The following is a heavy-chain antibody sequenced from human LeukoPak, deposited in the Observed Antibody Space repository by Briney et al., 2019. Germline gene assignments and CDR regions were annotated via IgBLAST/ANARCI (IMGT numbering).Heavy chain of an antibody. V-gene: IGHV3-11*01. D-gene: IGHD1-26*01. Sequence: GGSLRLSCVASGFTFSDYYMTWIRQAPGKGLEWVSYISSSGSTIYYADSVKGRFTVSRDSAKNSLYLQMNSLRAEDTAVYYCARSQTGGTFDYWGQGALVTVSS. CDR2: ISSSGSTI. J-gene: IGHJ4*02. CDR1: GFTFSDYY. CDR3: ARSQTGGTFDY.